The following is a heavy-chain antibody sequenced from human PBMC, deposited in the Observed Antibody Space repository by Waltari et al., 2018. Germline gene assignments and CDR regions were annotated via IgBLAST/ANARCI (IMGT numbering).Heavy chain of an antibody. CDR3: ATKVYYDILTGESRDWFDP. V-gene: IGHV1-24*01. Sequence: QVQLVQSGAEVKKPGASVKVSCKVSGYTLTELSMHWVRQAPGKGLEWMGGFDPEDGETIYAQKFQGRVTMTEDTSTDTAYMELSSLRSEDTAVYYCATKVYYDILTGESRDWFDPWGQGTLVTVSS. D-gene: IGHD3-9*01. J-gene: IGHJ5*02. CDR2: FDPEDGET. CDR1: GYTLTELS.